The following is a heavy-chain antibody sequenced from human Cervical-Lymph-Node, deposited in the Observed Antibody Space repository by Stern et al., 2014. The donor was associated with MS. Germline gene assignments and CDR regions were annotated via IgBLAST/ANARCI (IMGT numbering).Heavy chain of an antibody. Sequence: QVQLQEWGAGLLKPSETLSLTCAVYGGSFSGYYWSWIRQPPGQGLEWLGAINHSGSANYNPTLKRRVTISVDTSKNQFSRKLSSGTAADTAVYYCARDKPRIAAAGRLYYFDYWGQGTLVTVSS. J-gene: IGHJ4*02. CDR3: ARDKPRIAAAGRLYYFDY. D-gene: IGHD6-13*01. CDR1: GGSFSGYY. V-gene: IGHV4-34*01. CDR2: INHSGSA.